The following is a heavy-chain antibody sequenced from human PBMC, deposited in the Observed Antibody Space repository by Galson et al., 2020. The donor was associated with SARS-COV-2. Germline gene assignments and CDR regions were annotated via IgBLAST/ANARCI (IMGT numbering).Heavy chain of an antibody. CDR2: IYHSGST. CDR3: TKIPYYCHTSGDPGYSFGMDG. Sequence: SETLSLPCAVSGGSINSSNWWNWVRQPPGKGLEWIGEIYHSGSTSYNPSLKSRVTISVDKSKNLFSLKLSSVTAADTAGYYCTKIPYYCHTSGDPGYSFGMDGWGQGSTVIVSS. D-gene: IGHD3-22*01. CDR1: GGSINSSNW. J-gene: IGHJ6*01. V-gene: IGHV4-4*02.